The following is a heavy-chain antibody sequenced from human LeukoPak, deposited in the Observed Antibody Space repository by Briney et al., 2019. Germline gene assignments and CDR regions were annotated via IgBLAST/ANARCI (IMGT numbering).Heavy chain of an antibody. CDR2: IKSKTDGGTT. Sequence: GGSLRLSCAASGFTFSSYAMSWVRQAPGKGLEWVGRIKSKTDGGTTDYAAPVKGRFTISRDDSKNTLYLQMNSLKTEDTAVYYCTIYTTSPTVVTDYWGQGTLVTVSS. CDR3: TIYTTSPTVVTDY. CDR1: GFTFSSYA. D-gene: IGHD4-23*01. V-gene: IGHV3-15*01. J-gene: IGHJ4*02.